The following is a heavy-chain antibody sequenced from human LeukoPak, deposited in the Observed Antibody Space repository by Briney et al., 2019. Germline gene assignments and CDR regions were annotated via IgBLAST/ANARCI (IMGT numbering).Heavy chain of an antibody. Sequence: PGGSLRLSCAASGFTFSNYAMSWVRHAPGKGLEWVSSINCRSGSKYSAHSVKGRLTTYRDNHKNTLYLQMNSLRAEDTDIYYCANPPKDTSFHYWGQGTLVTVSS. V-gene: IGHV3-23*01. CDR1: GFTFSNYA. J-gene: IGHJ4*02. D-gene: IGHD1-26*01. CDR2: INCRSGSK. CDR3: ANPPKDTSFHY.